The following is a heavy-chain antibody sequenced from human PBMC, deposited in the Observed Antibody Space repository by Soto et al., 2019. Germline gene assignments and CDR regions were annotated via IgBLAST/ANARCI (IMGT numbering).Heavy chain of an antibody. CDR1: GCPFSSYA. CDR2: IILMYGPA. V-gene: IGHV1-69*01. J-gene: IGHJ5*02. D-gene: IGHD3-10*01. CDR3: ARGTSMVVRVSDTGCDP. Sequence: QVPLVQSGAEVKKPGSSVTVSCKASGCPFSSYAIPWVRQDPGQELEWMGGIILMYGPAKYAQRFQGRVTGSPGASTTTVYPELTRLPSRDSAVSYCARGTSMVVRVSDTGCDPGGHGSRATVSS.